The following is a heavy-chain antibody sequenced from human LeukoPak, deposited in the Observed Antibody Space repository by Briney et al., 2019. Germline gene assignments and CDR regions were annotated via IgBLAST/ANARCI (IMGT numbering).Heavy chain of an antibody. V-gene: IGHV4-30-4*08. CDR1: GGSISSGSYY. Sequence: PSQTLSLTCTVSGGSISSGSYYWSWIRQPPGKGLEWIGYIYYSGSTYYNPSLKSRVTISVDTSKNQFSLKLSSVTAADTAVYYCARGNCSSTSCYQEFDYWGQGTLVTVSS. CDR2: IYYSGST. CDR3: ARGNCSSTSCYQEFDY. J-gene: IGHJ4*02. D-gene: IGHD2-2*01.